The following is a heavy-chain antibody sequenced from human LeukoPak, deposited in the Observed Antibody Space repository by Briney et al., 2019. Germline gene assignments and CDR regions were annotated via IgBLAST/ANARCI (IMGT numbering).Heavy chain of an antibody. D-gene: IGHD2-21*02. CDR3: ARDLASCAGDCYSDGFDY. J-gene: IGHJ4*02. V-gene: IGHV4-38-2*02. CDR2: IYHGGST. Sequence: SETLSLTCTVSGYSISSGYYWGWIRQSPGKGLEWIGSIYHGGSTYYNPSLRSRVIVSVDTSKNHFSLKMSSVTAADTAVYYCARDLASCAGDCYSDGFDYWGQGTLITVSS. CDR1: GYSISSGYY.